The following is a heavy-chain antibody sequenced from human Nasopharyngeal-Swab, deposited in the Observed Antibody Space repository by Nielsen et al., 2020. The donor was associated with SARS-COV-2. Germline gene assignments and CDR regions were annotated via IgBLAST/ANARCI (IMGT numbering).Heavy chain of an antibody. J-gene: IGHJ4*02. D-gene: IGHD1-26*01. V-gene: IGHV4-39*01. CDR2: IYYSGST. CDR1: GGSISSSSYY. CDR3: ARGRVGAKDY. Sequence: SETLSLTCTVSGGSISSSSYYWGWIRQPPGKGLEWIGSIYYSGSTYYNPSLKSRFTISVDTSKNQFSLKLSSVTAADTAVYYCARGRVGAKDYWGQGTLVTVSS.